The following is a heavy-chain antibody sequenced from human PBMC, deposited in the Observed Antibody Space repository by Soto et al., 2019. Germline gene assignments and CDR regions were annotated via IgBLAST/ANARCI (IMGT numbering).Heavy chain of an antibody. CDR2: ISSSSSYI. Sequence: GGSLRLSCAASGFTFSSYSMNWVRQAPGKGLEWVSSISSSSSYIYYADSVKGRFTISRDNAKNSLYLQMNSLRAEDTAVYYCARGQYCSGGSCATGFDPWGQGTLVTVSS. J-gene: IGHJ5*02. V-gene: IGHV3-21*01. CDR3: ARGQYCSGGSCATGFDP. CDR1: GFTFSSYS. D-gene: IGHD2-15*01.